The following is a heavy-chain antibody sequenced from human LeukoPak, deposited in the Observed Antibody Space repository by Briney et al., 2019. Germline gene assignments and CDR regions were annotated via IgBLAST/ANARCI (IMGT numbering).Heavy chain of an antibody. CDR1: GGSISQYC. D-gene: IGHD5-24*01. CDR2: IYYSGST. CDR3: AREGDGYSYPY. Sequence: SETLSLTCTVSGGSISQYCWSWIRQPPGKGLEWIGFIYYSGSTKSNPSLKSRVTISIDTSQNEFSLRLTSLTAADTAVYFCAREGDGYSYPYWGRGTLVTVSS. J-gene: IGHJ4*02. V-gene: IGHV4-59*01.